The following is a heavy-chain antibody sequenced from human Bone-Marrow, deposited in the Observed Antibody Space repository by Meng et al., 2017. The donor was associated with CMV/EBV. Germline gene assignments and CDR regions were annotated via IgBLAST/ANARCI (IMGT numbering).Heavy chain of an antibody. V-gene: IGHV3-23*01. CDR1: GFTFINYA. CDR2: IGHKGDST. J-gene: IGHJ6*02. CDR3: ARDLGDFYYYGMDV. Sequence: GESLKISCVASGFTFINYAMSWVRQAPGRGLEWVSAIGHKGDSTYYADSVKGRFTISRDNSKNTLDLQMNSLRAEDTAVYYCARDLGDFYYYGMDVWGQGTTVTVSS.